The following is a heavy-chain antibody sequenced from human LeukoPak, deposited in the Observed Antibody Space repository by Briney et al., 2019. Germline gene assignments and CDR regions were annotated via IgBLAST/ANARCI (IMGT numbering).Heavy chain of an antibody. V-gene: IGHV1-69*04. CDR2: IIPIFGIA. J-gene: IGHJ4*02. CDR1: GGTFTSYA. Sequence: ASVKVFCKASGGTFTSYAISWVRQAPGQGLEWMGRIIPIFGIANYAQKFQGRVTITADKSTSTAYMELSSLRSEDTAVYYCATTGSGYEDFDYGGQGTLVTVSS. D-gene: IGHD5-12*01. CDR3: ATTGSGYEDFDY.